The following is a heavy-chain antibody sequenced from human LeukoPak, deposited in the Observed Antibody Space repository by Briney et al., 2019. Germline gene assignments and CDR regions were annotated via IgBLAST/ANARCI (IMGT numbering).Heavy chain of an antibody. J-gene: IGHJ4*02. Sequence: SETLSLTCTVSGGSIRNYYWSWIRQPPGKGLEWIGCIYYGGGTNYNPSLKSRVTISVDTSKNQFSLNLSSVTAADTAVYYCARHSYDSSGYYFDYWGQGTLVTVSS. CDR1: GGSIRNYY. CDR2: IYYGGGT. D-gene: IGHD3-22*01. V-gene: IGHV4-59*08. CDR3: ARHSYDSSGYYFDY.